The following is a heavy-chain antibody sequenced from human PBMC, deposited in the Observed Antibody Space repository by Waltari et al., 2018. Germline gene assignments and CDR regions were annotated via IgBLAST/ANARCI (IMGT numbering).Heavy chain of an antibody. CDR3: AKNTAVRGVIADY. CDR1: GFTFSSYW. J-gene: IGHJ4*02. CDR2: INSDGSST. D-gene: IGHD3-10*02. V-gene: IGHV3-74*01. Sequence: EVQLVESGGGLVQPGGSLRLSCAASGFTFSSYWMHWFRQAPGKGLVWVSRINSDGSSTYYADSVKGRFTISRDNSKNTLYLQMNSLRAEDTAVYYCAKNTAVRGVIADYWGQGTLVTVSS.